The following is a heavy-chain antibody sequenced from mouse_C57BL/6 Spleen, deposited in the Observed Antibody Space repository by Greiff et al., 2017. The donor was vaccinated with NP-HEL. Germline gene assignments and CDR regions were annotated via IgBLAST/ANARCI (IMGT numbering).Heavy chain of an antibody. CDR2: IHPSDSDT. CDR1: GYTFPSYW. V-gene: IGHV1-74*01. CDR3: AMGDWDSAWFAY. D-gene: IGHD4-1*01. Sequence: QVQLQQPGAELVPPVSSVPVSCQASGYTFPSYWLHCLQPIPCPGLAWIGRIHPSDSDTNYNQKFKGKATLTVDKSSSTAYMQLSSLTSEDSAVYYCAMGDWDSAWFAYWGQGTLVTVSA. J-gene: IGHJ3*01.